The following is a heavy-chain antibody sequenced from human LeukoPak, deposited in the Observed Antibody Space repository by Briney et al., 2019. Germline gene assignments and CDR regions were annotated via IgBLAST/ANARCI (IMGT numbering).Heavy chain of an antibody. J-gene: IGHJ4*02. CDR2: IFYSGNI. CDR1: GGSISSGDSH. V-gene: IGHV4-30-4*01. CDR3: ARSRLGIVVVPAATQFDY. Sequence: SQTLSLTCTVSGGSISSGDSHWSWIRQPPGRGLGWLGYIFYSGNIYYNPSLKSRLTISLDMSKNQFSLKLSSVTAADTAVYYCARSRLGIVVVPAATQFDYWGQGTLVTVSS. D-gene: IGHD2-2*01.